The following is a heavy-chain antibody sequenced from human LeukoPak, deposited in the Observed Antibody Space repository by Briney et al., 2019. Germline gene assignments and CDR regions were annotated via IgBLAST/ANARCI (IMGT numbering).Heavy chain of an antibody. J-gene: IGHJ4*02. CDR2: ISRSSGSYT. CDR3: ARGGAAAALDY. Sequence: GGSLSLSCAASGFTFSDYYMSWVRQAPGKGLEWVSFISRSSGSYTNYADSVKGRFTISRDNAKNSLYLQMNSLRAEDTAVYFCARGGAAAALDYWGQGTLITVSS. CDR1: GFTFSDYY. D-gene: IGHD6-13*01. V-gene: IGHV3-11*06.